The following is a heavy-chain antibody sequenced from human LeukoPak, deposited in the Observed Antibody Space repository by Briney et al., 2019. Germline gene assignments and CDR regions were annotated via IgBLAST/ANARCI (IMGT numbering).Heavy chain of an antibody. CDR3: AQDLYYYDSSGYYVKYFQH. D-gene: IGHD3-22*01. V-gene: IGHV3-23*01. CDR1: GFTFSSYA. J-gene: IGHJ1*01. Sequence: GGSLRLSCVGSGFTFSSYAMSWVRQAPGKGLEWVSAISGSGGSTYYADSVKGRFTISRDNSKSTLYLQMNSLRAEDTAVYYCAQDLYYYDSSGYYVKYFQHWGQGTLVTVSS. CDR2: ISGSGGST.